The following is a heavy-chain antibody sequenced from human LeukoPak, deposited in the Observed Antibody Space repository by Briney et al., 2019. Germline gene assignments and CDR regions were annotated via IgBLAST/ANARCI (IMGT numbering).Heavy chain of an antibody. CDR2: INHSGST. D-gene: IGHD3-3*01. V-gene: IGHV4-34*01. Sequence: PSETLSLTCAVYGGSFSGYYWSWIRQPPGKGLEWIGEINHSGSTNYNPSLKSRVTISVDTSKNQFSLKLSSVTAADTAVYYCARAGGSILEWLLYDYWGQGTLVTVSS. CDR1: GGSFSGYY. CDR3: ARAGGSILEWLLYDY. J-gene: IGHJ4*02.